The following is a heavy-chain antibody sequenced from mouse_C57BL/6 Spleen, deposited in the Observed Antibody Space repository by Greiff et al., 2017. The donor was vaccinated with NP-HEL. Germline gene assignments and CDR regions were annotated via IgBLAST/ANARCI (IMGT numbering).Heavy chain of an antibody. CDR3: ARRDGSTAQASYAMDY. CDR1: GFTFSDYG. D-gene: IGHD3-2*02. Sequence: EVQGVESGGGLVKPGGSLKLSCAASGFTFSDYGMHWVRQAPEKGLEWVAYISSGSSTIYYADTVKGRFTISRDNAKNTLFLKMTSLRSEDTAMYYCARRDGSTAQASYAMDYWGQGTSVTVSS. V-gene: IGHV5-17*01. CDR2: ISSGSSTI. J-gene: IGHJ4*01.